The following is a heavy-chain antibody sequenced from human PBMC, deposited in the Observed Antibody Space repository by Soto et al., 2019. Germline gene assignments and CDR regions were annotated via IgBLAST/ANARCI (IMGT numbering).Heavy chain of an antibody. J-gene: IGHJ4*02. Sequence: PGGSLRLSCAASGFIVSDKYMSWVRQAPGKGLEWVSVIYSDDSTYYADSVKGRLAISRDNSRNTLYLQMNSLRVDDTAVYYCARDQVTTNYWGQGTLVTVSS. D-gene: IGHD1-1*01. CDR2: IYSDDST. CDR1: GFIVSDKY. V-gene: IGHV3-53*01. CDR3: ARDQVTTNY.